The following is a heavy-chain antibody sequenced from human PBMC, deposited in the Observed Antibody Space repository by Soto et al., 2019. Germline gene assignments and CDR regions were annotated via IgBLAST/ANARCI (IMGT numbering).Heavy chain of an antibody. Sequence: EVQLVESGGGLVQPGGSLRLSCAASGFTLSSYTMNWVRQAPGKGLEWVSYINRSSGTIYYADSVKGRFTISRDNAKNSLYLPMNSLRDEDTAVYYCARGYGSGSKLDPWGQGTLVTVSS. D-gene: IGHD3-10*01. CDR1: GFTLSSYT. J-gene: IGHJ5*02. CDR3: ARGYGSGSKLDP. CDR2: INRSSGTI. V-gene: IGHV3-48*02.